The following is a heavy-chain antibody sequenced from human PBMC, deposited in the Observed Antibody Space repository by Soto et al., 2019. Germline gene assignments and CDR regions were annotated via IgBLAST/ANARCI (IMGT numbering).Heavy chain of an antibody. Sequence: SETLSLTCTVSGGSISGYYWSWIRQAPGKGLQWIGYIFHSGSTSYNPSLRSRVTISVDTSKNQFSLKVNSVTAADTAVYYCAKVRGYASGWRYFDYWGQGTLVTVSS. CDR2: IFHSGST. CDR1: GGSISGYY. CDR3: AKVRGYASGWRYFDY. D-gene: IGHD5-18*01. V-gene: IGHV4-59*01. J-gene: IGHJ4*02.